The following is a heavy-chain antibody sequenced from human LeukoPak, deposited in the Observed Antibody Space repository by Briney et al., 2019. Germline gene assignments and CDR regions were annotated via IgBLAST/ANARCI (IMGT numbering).Heavy chain of an antibody. CDR3: AKGNYYGSGSYDYYMDV. D-gene: IGHD3-10*01. CDR1: GYSFTTYA. V-gene: IGHV1-3*03. CDR2: IYGDNGDT. J-gene: IGHJ6*03. Sequence: ASVKVSCKASGYSFTTYAMNWVRQAPGQRLEWMGWIYGDNGDTKYSQEFQGRVTITRDTSASTVYMELSSLRSEDTAVYYCAKGNYYGSGSYDYYMDVWGKGTTVTISS.